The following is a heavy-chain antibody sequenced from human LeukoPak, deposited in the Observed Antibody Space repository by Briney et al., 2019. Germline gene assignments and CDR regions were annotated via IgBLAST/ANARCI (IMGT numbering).Heavy chain of an antibody. CDR2: ITSSGSSK. J-gene: IGHJ5*02. D-gene: IGHD5-18*01. V-gene: IGHV3-11*01. CDR3: ARGGGYSFGPTELDL. CDR1: GFTFTGYY. Sequence: PGGSLRLSCAASGFTFTGYYMSWIRQAPGKGLEWVSYITSSGSSKNYADSVKGRFTTSRDNAKNSVYLQMNGLRAEDTAVYYCARGGGYSFGPTELDLWGQGTLVTVSS.